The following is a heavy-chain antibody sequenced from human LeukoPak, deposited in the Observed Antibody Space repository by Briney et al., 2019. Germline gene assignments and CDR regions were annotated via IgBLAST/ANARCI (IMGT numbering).Heavy chain of an antibody. V-gene: IGHV3-23*01. D-gene: IGHD3-22*01. CDR1: GFTFTTYA. Sequence: PGGSLRLSCAASGFTFTTYAMSWVSQAPGKGLEWVSHISGSGGSTYFADSVKGRFTISRDNSKNTLYLQMNSLRAEDTAVYYCARGGGAAEYYYDSSGYYSYYFDYWGQGTLVTVSS. J-gene: IGHJ4*02. CDR3: ARGGGAAEYYYDSSGYYSYYFDY. CDR2: ISGSGGST.